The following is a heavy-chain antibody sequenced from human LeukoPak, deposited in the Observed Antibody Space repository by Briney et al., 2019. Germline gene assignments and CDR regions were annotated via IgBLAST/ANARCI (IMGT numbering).Heavy chain of an antibody. CDR2: ITSSGDDI. Sequence: AGGSLRLSCAASGFTFSDYYMSWIRQAPGKGLEWVAYITSSGDDIYYADSVKGRFTISRDNAKNSLYLQMNSLRAEDTAVYYCARGYSGYDSPSYFDYWGQGTLVTVSS. V-gene: IGHV3-11*01. J-gene: IGHJ4*02. D-gene: IGHD5-12*01. CDR3: ARGYSGYDSPSYFDY. CDR1: GFTFSDYY.